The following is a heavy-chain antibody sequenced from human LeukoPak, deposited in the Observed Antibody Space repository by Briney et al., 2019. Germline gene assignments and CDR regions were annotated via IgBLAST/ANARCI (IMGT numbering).Heavy chain of an antibody. V-gene: IGHV3-23*01. D-gene: IGHD7-27*01. Sequence: GGSLRLSCVASGFTFKFYLMAWARQAPGKGLQWVSSISADGGSTYYADSVKGQFTVSRDNSKSTVYLQVNNLRADDTAVYYCARKDTSRGTGDLDYWGQGTLVTVSS. J-gene: IGHJ4*02. CDR1: GFTFKFYL. CDR3: ARKDTSRGTGDLDY. CDR2: ISADGGST.